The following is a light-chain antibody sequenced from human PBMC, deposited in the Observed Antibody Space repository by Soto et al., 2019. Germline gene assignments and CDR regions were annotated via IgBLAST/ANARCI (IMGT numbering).Light chain of an antibody. CDR2: DNN. J-gene: IGLJ3*02. CDR1: ISNIGKKY. Sequence: QSVLTQPPSVSAAPGQKVTISCSGSISNIGKKYVSWYQQLPGTAPKVLIYDNNKRPSGIPDRFSGSKSGTSATLGITGLQTGDEADYYCGTWDSSLSAPNWVFGGGTKLTVL. CDR3: GTWDSSLSAPNWV. V-gene: IGLV1-51*01.